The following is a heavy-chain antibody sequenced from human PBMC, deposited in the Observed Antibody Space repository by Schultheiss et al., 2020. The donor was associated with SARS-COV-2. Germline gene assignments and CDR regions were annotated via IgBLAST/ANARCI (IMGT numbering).Heavy chain of an antibody. CDR2: IYHSGST. V-gene: IGHV4-38-2*02. CDR3: ARGRGEYNWNDVFDY. CDR1: GYSISSGYY. D-gene: IGHD1-1*01. J-gene: IGHJ4*02. Sequence: SETLSLTCTVSGYSISSGYYWGWIRQPPGKGLEWIGRIYHSGSTYYNPSLKSRVTISVDTSKNQFSLKLSSVTAADTAVYYCARGRGEYNWNDVFDYWCQGTLVTVSS.